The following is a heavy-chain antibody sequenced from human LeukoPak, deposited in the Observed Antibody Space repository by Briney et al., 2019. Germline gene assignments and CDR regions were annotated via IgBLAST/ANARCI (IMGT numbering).Heavy chain of an antibody. CDR2: IYYSGST. Sequence: SETLSLTCTVSGGSISSYYWSWIRQPPGKGLEWIGYIYYSGSTNYNPSLKSRVTISVDTSKNQFSLKLSSVTAADAAVYYCARERTIFGGYYYYYMDVWGKGTTVTVSS. J-gene: IGHJ6*03. V-gene: IGHV4-59*01. D-gene: IGHD3-3*01. CDR3: ARERTIFGGYYYYYMDV. CDR1: GGSISSYY.